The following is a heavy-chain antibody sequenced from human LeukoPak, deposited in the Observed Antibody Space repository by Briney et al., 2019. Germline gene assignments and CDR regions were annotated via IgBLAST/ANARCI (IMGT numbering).Heavy chain of an antibody. CDR2: TIPIFGTA. D-gene: IGHD3-3*01. Sequence: SVKVSCKASGGTFISYAISWVRQAPGQGLEWMGGTIPIFGTANYAQKLQGRVTMTTDTSTSTAYMELRSLRSDDTAVYYCARDKGRFLEWLLLGDSPIDPWGQGTLVTVSS. V-gene: IGHV1-69*05. J-gene: IGHJ5*02. CDR3: ARDKGRFLEWLLLGDSPIDP. CDR1: GGTFISYA.